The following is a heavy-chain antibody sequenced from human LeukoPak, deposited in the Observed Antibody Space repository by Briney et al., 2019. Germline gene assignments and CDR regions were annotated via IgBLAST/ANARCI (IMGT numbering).Heavy chain of an antibody. CDR2: INHSGST. D-gene: IGHD3-22*01. CDR3: ARGRRITMIVVVITKYNWFDP. Sequence: SETLSLTCAVYGGSFSGYYWSWIRQPPGKGLEWIGEINHSGSTNYNPSLKSRVTISVDTSKNQFSLKLGSVTAADTAVYYCARGRRITMIVVVITKYNWFDPWGQGTLVTVSS. V-gene: IGHV4-34*01. J-gene: IGHJ5*02. CDR1: GGSFSGYY.